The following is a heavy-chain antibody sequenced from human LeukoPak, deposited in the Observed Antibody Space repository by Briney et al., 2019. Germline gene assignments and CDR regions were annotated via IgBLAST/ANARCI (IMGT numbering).Heavy chain of an antibody. J-gene: IGHJ2*01. V-gene: IGHV4-39*07. D-gene: IGHD4-23*01. CDR2: IYFSGST. CDR3: ARSVVTLYWYFDL. CDR1: GDSISSSNYN. Sequence: SETPSLTCTVSGDSISSSNYNWGWVRQSPGKGLEWIGTIYFSGSTYYSPSLRSRVTISLDTSKNQFSLKLSSVTTADTAVYYCARSVVTLYWYFDLWGRGTLVTVSS.